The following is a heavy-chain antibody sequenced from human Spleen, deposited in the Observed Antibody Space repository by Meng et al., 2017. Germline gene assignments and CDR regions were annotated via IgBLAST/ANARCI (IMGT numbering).Heavy chain of an antibody. Sequence: QVQLVQAGAGVKKPGASVKVSCKASGYTFIGYYIPWVRQAPGQGLAWMGWINPNSGGTNYAQKFQGRVTMTRDTSISTAYMELTRLTSDDTAVYYCARAGIKAEYFQHWGQASLVTVSS. J-gene: IGHJ1*01. CDR2: INPNSGGT. CDR1: GYTFIGYY. D-gene: IGHD3-16*01. CDR3: ARAGIKAEYFQH. V-gene: IGHV1-2*02.